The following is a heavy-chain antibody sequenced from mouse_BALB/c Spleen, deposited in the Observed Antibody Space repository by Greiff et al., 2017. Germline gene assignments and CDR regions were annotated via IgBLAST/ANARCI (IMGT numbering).Heavy chain of an antibody. CDR1: GFTFSSYA. CDR3: ARQIRQAWFAY. J-gene: IGHJ3*01. V-gene: IGHV5-9-3*01. Sequence: EVQLVESGGGLVKPGGSLKLSCAASGFTFSSYAMSWVRQTPEKRLEWVATISSGGSYTYYPDSVKGRFTISRDNAKNTLYLQMSSLRSEDTAMYYCARQIRQAWFAYWGQGTLVTVSA. D-gene: IGHD2-12*01. CDR2: ISSGGSYT.